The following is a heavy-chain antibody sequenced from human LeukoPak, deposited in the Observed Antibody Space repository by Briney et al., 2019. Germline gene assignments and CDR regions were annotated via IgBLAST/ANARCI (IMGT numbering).Heavy chain of an antibody. CDR3: AAGGSTTTPSWVSFDY. V-gene: IGHV1-46*01. Sequence: GASVRVSCKASGYTFTTYYMHCVRQAPGQGPEWMGLINPGGGGATSAQKFQGRFTMTRDTSTSTVYMELSSLTSEDTAVYYCAAGGSTTTPSWVSFDYWGQGTLVTVSS. J-gene: IGHJ4*02. CDR1: GYTFTTYY. D-gene: IGHD2-2*01. CDR2: INPGGGGA.